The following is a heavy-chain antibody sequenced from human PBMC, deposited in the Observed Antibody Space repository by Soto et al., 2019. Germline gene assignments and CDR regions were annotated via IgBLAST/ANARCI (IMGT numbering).Heavy chain of an antibody. CDR1: GGSISRGDYY. CDR3: ARGAAMATHFDY. CDR2: IYYSGST. J-gene: IGHJ4*02. Sequence: SETLSLTCTVSGGSISRGDYYWSWIRQPPGKGLEWIGYIYYSGSTYYNPSLKSRVTISVDTSKNQFSLKLSSVTAADTAVYYCARGAAMATHFDYWGQGTLVTVSS. V-gene: IGHV4-30-4*01. D-gene: IGHD5-18*01.